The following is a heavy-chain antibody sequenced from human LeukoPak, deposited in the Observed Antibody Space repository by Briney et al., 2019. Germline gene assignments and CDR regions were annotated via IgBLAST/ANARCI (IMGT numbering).Heavy chain of an antibody. V-gene: IGHV3-48*03. D-gene: IGHD1-26*01. CDR1: GFTFSSYE. CDR3: AILTASGSRDDAFDI. CDR2: ISSSGSTI. J-gene: IGHJ3*02. Sequence: GGSLRLSCAASGFTFSSYEMNWVRQAPGKGLEWVSYISSSGSTIYYADSVKGRFTISRDNAKNSLYLQMNSLRAEDTAVYYCAILTASGSRDDAFDIWGQGTMVTVSS.